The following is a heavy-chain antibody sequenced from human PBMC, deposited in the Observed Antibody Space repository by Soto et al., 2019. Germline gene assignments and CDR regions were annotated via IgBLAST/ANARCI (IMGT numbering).Heavy chain of an antibody. V-gene: IGHV3-7*03. CDR1: GFTFSSYW. CDR2: IKQDGSEK. Sequence: GGSLRLSCAASGFTFSSYWMSWVRKAPGKGLEGGSNIKQDGSEKYYVDSVKGRFTISRDNAKNALYLQMNSLRAEDSFVYYCARAYMGSNGAFDFWGQGALVTVSS. D-gene: IGHD1-26*01. CDR3: ARAYMGSNGAFDF. J-gene: IGHJ4*02.